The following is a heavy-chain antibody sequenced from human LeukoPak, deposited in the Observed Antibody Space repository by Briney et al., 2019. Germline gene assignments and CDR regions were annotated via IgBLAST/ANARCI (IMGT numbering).Heavy chain of an antibody. D-gene: IGHD6-13*01. CDR3: ARGYSSSWNEWWY. V-gene: IGHV3-30*04. CDR2: ISYDGSNK. Sequence: PGRSLRLSCAASGFTFSSYAMHWVRQAPGKGLEWLAVISYDGSNKYYADSVKGRFTISRDNSKNTLYLQMNSLRAEDTAVYYCARGYSSSWNEWWYWGQGTLVTVSS. J-gene: IGHJ4*02. CDR1: GFTFSSYA.